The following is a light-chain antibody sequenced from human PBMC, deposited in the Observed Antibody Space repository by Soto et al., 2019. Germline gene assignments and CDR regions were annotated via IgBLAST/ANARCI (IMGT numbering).Light chain of an antibody. CDR1: ETVKKNS. J-gene: IGKJ4*01. V-gene: IGKV3-20*01. Sequence: EIVLTQSPGSVSLSPGERATLSCRASETVKKNSLAWYQQKPGQAPRLLIYGAPRRATGIPDSFSGSGSETDFILTISRLEPDNSAVYYCQQYAISPLTFGGGTKVEI. CDR3: QQYAISPLT. CDR2: GAP.